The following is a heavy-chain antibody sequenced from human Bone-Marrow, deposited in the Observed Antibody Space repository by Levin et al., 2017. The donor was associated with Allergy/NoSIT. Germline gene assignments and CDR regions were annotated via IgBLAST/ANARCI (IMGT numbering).Heavy chain of an antibody. D-gene: IGHD3-16*01. CDR2: FYPGDSDS. J-gene: IGHJ4*02. Sequence: AGGSLRLSCKASGYSFSNFWIGWVRQMPGKGLEWMGIFYPGDSDSKYSPSFQGQVTISADKSISTAYLQWSSLKASDTAMYYCARHQRGYDYVWGRYAYGPDYWGQGTLITVSS. CDR1: GYSFSNFW. V-gene: IGHV5-51*01. CDR3: ARHQRGYDYVWGRYAYGPDY.